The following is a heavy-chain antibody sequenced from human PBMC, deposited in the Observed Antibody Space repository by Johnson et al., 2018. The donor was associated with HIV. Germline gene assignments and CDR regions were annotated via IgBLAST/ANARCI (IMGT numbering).Heavy chain of an antibody. CDR1: GFSISGYA. J-gene: IGHJ3*02. Sequence: VQLVESGGGVVQPGRSLRLSCAASGFSISGYAMHWVRQALGQALEWVANIQLNGSEKYSVDSVTGRFTISSDNAKNSLYLQMTSLRAEDTAVYYCAKDRVLGNQDDAFDMWGQGTMVTVSS. D-gene: IGHD7-27*01. CDR3: AKDRVLGNQDDAFDM. CDR2: IQLNGSEK. V-gene: IGHV3-7*03.